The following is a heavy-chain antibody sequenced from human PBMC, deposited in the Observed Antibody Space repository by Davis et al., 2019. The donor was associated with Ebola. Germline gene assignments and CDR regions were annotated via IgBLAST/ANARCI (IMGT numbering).Heavy chain of an antibody. J-gene: IGHJ6*02. V-gene: IGHV3-30-3*01. CDR1: GLTFSDYY. Sequence: GESLKISCAASGLTFSDYYMSWIRQAPGKGLEWVAVISYDGSNKYYADSVKGRFTISRDNSKNTLYLQMNSLRAEDTAVYYCARDRVKQLVNYYGMDVWGQGTTVTVSS. CDR3: ARDRVKQLVNYYGMDV. D-gene: IGHD6-13*01. CDR2: ISYDGSNK.